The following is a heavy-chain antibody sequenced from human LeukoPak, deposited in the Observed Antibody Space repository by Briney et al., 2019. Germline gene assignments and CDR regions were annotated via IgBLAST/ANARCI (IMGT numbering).Heavy chain of an antibody. J-gene: IGHJ4*02. Sequence: ASVKVSCKASGYTFTSYYMHWVRQAPGQGLEWMGIINPSGGSTSYAQKFQGRVTMTRDTSTSTVYMELSSLRSEDTAVYYCARDLRGGYSRASFDYWGQGTLATVSS. CDR1: GYTFTSYY. V-gene: IGHV1-46*01. CDR2: INPSGGST. D-gene: IGHD1-26*01. CDR3: ARDLRGGYSRASFDY.